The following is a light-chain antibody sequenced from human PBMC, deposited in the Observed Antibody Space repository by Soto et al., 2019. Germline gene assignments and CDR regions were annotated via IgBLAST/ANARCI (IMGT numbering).Light chain of an antibody. J-gene: IGKJ5*01. CDR2: GES. CDR1: QILSSNY. CDR3: QQYGGSPSIT. Sequence: EIVLTQSPGTLSLSPGEGATLSWRCIQILSSNYLAWYQQKPGQAPRLLIYGESRRATGIPDRFSGSGSGTDFTLAIRRLEPEDSAVYYCQQYGGSPSITFGQGTRLEIK. V-gene: IGKV3-20*01.